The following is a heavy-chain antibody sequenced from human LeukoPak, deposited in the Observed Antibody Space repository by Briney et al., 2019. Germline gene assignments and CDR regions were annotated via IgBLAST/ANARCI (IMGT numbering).Heavy chain of an antibody. V-gene: IGHV4-59*01. D-gene: IGHD1-26*01. CDR3: ARVPYSYYYYMDV. CDR1: GGSISSYY. CDR2: IYYSGST. J-gene: IGHJ6*03. Sequence: SGTLSLTCTVSGGSISSYYWSWIRQPPGKGLEWIGYIYYSGSTNYNPSLKSRVTISVDTSKNQFSLKLSSVTAADTAVYYCARVPYSYYYYMDVWGKGTTVTVSS.